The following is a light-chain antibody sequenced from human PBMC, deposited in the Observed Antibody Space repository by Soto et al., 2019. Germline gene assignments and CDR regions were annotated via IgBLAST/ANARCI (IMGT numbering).Light chain of an antibody. V-gene: IGKV3-20*01. J-gene: IGKJ4*01. CDR1: QSVTSSY. CDR2: GAS. Sequence: EIVLTQSPGTLSFSPGEGATLSCRASQSVTSSYLAWYQQKPGQAPRLLIYGASSLATGFPDRFSGSGSGTDFTLSISRMEPEDFAVYYCQQYGSSPLTFGGGTKVEIK. CDR3: QQYGSSPLT.